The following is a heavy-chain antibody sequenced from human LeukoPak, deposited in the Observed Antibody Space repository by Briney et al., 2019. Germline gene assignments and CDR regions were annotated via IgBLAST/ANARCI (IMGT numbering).Heavy chain of an antibody. CDR1: GFTFSSYS. CDR3: ARLDCSSTSCSDY. J-gene: IGHJ4*02. V-gene: IGHV3-21*01. Sequence: GGSLRLSCAASGFTFSSYSMNWVRQAPGKGLEWVSSISSSSSYIYYADSVKGRFTISRDNAKNSLYLQMNSLRAEDTAVYYCARLDCSSTSCSDYWGQGTLVTVS. CDR2: ISSSSSYI. D-gene: IGHD2-2*01.